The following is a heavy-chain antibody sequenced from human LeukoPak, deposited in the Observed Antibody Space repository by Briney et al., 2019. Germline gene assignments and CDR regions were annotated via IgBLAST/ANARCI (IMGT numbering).Heavy chain of an antibody. D-gene: IGHD5-18*01. CDR3: AKELRDTAGFDP. CDR1: GFTFSSYA. J-gene: IGHJ5*02. Sequence: GGSLRLSCAASGFTFSSYAMSWVRQAPGKGLEWVSGTSGSGGSTYYADSVRGRFTISRDNSRNTLCLQMNSLRAEDTAVHYCAKELRDTAGFDPWGQGTLVTVSS. CDR2: TSGSGGST. V-gene: IGHV3-23*01.